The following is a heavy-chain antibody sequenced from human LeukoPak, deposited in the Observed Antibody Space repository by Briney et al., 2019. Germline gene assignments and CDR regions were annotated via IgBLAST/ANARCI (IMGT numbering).Heavy chain of an antibody. CDR1: GGSFSGYY. CDR3: AREFNSGGYPEPFDP. CDR2: INHSGST. D-gene: IGHD1-26*01. Sequence: SETLSLTCAVYGGSFSGYYWSWIRQPPGKGLEWIGEINHSGSTNYNPSLKSRVTISVDASKNQFSLKLSSVTAADTAVYYCAREFNSGGYPEPFDPWGQGTLVTVSS. J-gene: IGHJ5*02. V-gene: IGHV4-34*01.